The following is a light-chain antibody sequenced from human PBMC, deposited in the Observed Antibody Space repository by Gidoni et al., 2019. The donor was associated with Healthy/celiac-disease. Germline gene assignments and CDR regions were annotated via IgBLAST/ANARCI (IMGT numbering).Light chain of an antibody. J-gene: IGKJ2*04. CDR3: QQSYSTLCS. CDR2: AAS. V-gene: IGKV1-39*01. Sequence: DIKMPPSPSSLSASVGDRVTITCRASQSISSYLNWYQQKPGKAPKLLIYAASSLQSGVPSRFSGSGSGTDFTLTISSLQPEDFATYYCQQSYSTLCSFGQGTKLEIK. CDR1: QSISSY.